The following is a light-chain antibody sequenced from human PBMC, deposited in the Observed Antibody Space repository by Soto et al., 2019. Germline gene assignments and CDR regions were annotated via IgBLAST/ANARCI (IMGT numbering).Light chain of an antibody. J-gene: IGLJ3*02. CDR2: EVS. CDR1: SSDVGGYNV. V-gene: IGLV2-14*01. CDR3: SSYTTSSTLV. Sequence: QSALTQPASVSGSPGQSITISCTGTSSDVGGYNVVSWYQQHPGKAPKVMIYEVSNRPSGVSNRFSGSKSGNTASLTISGLQAEDEADYYCSSYTTSSTLVFGGGTKLPS.